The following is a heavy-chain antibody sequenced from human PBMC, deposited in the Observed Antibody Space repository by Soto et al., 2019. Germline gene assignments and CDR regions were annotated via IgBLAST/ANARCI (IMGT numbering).Heavy chain of an antibody. V-gene: IGHV4-39*01. CDR2: IYYSGST. J-gene: IGHJ4*02. CDR3: ARRAGGDIVVVPAAKGPYYFDY. D-gene: IGHD2-2*01. Sequence: SETLSLTCTVSGGSISSSSYYWGWIRQPPGKGLEWIGSIYYSGSTYYNPSLKSRVTISVDTSKNQFSLKLSSVTAADTAVYYCARRAGGDIVVVPAAKGPYYFDYWGQGTLVTVSS. CDR1: GGSISSSSYY.